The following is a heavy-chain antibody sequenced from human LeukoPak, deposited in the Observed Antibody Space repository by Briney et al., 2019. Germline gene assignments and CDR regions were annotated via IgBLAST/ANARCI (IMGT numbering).Heavy chain of an antibody. V-gene: IGHV3-7*01. J-gene: IGHJ1*01. CDR1: GFTFSSYW. Sequence: GGSLRLSCAASGFTFSSYWMSWVRQAPGKGLEWVANIKQDGSEKYYVDSVKGRFTISRDNAKNSLYLQMNSLRAEVTAVYYCARDPFRSGWYLASEYFLHWGQRTLVTVSS. CDR2: IKQDGSEK. D-gene: IGHD6-19*01. CDR3: ARDPFRSGWYLASEYFLH.